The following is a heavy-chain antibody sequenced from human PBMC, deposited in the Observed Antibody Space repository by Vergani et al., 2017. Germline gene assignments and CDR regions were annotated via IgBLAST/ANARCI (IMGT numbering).Heavy chain of an antibody. Sequence: EVQLVESGGGLVQPGRSLRLSCAASGFTFDDYAMHWVRQAPGKGLEWVSGISWNSGSIGYADSVKGGFTISRDNAKKSLYLQMNSLRAEDTALYYCAKAASRNYYDSSGYYKYWGQGTLVTVSS. CDR1: GFTFDDYA. D-gene: IGHD3-22*01. CDR2: ISWNSGSI. V-gene: IGHV3-9*01. J-gene: IGHJ4*02. CDR3: AKAASRNYYDSSGYYKY.